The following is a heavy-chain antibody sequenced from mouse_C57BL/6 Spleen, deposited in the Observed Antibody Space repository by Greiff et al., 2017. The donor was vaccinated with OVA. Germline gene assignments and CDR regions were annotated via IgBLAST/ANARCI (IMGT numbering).Heavy chain of an antibody. CDR1: GYSITSGYY. Sequence: EVQLQQSGPGLVKPSQSLSLTCSVTGYSITSGYYWNWIRQFPGNKLEWMGYISYDGSNNYNPSLKNRISITRDTSKNQFFLKLNSVTTEDTATYYCASYDGYFAYWGQGTLVTVSA. J-gene: IGHJ3*01. D-gene: IGHD2-3*01. CDR3: ASYDGYFAY. CDR2: ISYDGSN. V-gene: IGHV3-6*01.